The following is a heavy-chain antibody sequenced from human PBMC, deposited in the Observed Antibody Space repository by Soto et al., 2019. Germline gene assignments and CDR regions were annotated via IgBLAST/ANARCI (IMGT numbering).Heavy chain of an antibody. J-gene: IGHJ4*02. V-gene: IGHV3-23*01. D-gene: IGHD3-9*01. CDR1: GFTFRDYY. CDR2: ISGSGGSA. Sequence: PGGSLRLSCAASGFTFRDYYMTWVRQAPGKGLEWVSAISGSGGSAYYADSVKGRFTISRDNSKNTLYLQMNSLRAEDTAVYYCAKDRPYYDILTGYYTPSYFDYWGQGTLVTVSS. CDR3: AKDRPYYDILTGYYTPSYFDY.